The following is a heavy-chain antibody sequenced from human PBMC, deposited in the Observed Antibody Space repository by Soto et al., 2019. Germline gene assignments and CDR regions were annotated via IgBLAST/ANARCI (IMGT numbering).Heavy chain of an antibody. CDR1: GGTFSSYT. CDR3: ARRRYCGADCYKYYYFGMDV. CDR2: IIPILSIT. Sequence: QVQLVQSGAEEKKPGSSVRLSCTASGGTFSSYTLSWVRQAPGQGLEWMGRIIPILSITDYAQKFRGRLTITADKSSSTAYMELSGLRSEDTAVYYCARRRYCGADCYKYYYFGMDVWGQGTTVTVSS. V-gene: IGHV1-69*02. D-gene: IGHD2-21*02. J-gene: IGHJ6*02.